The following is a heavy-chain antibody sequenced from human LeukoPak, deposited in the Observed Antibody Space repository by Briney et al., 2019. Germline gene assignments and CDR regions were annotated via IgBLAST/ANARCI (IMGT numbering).Heavy chain of an antibody. V-gene: IGHV3-48*03. CDR1: GFSFSSYE. Sequence: TGGSLRLSCAASGFSFSSYEMNWVRQAPGKGLEWLSYISSRGNTMYYADPVKGRFTISRDNAKNSLYLQMNSLRAEDTAVYYCARDSSWSPDYWGQGTLVTVSS. CDR3: ARDSSWSPDY. J-gene: IGHJ4*02. D-gene: IGHD1-1*01. CDR2: ISSRGNTM.